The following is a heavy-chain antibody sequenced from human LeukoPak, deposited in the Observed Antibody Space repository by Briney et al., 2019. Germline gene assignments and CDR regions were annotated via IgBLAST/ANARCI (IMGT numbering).Heavy chain of an antibody. CDR2: INHSGST. CDR1: GGSFSGYY. J-gene: IGHJ4*02. Sequence: SSETLSLTCAVYGGSFSGYYWSWIRQPPGKGLEWIGEINHSGSTNYNPSLKSRVTISVDTSKNQFSLKLSSVTAADTAVYYCARIVGATTGFDYWGQGTLVTVSS. D-gene: IGHD1-26*01. CDR3: ARIVGATTGFDY. V-gene: IGHV4-34*01.